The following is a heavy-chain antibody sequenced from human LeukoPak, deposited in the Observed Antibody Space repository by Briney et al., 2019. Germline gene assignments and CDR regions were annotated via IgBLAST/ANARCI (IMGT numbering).Heavy chain of an antibody. CDR1: GGSFSGYY. CDR2: INHSGST. Sequence: PSETLSLTCAVYGGSFSGYYWSWIRQPPGKGLEWIGEINHSGSTNYNPSLKSRVTISVDTSKNQFSLKLSSVTAADTAVYYCARVRTPRAGLDYWGQGTLVTVSS. CDR3: ARVRTPRAGLDY. V-gene: IGHV4-34*01. D-gene: IGHD1-14*01. J-gene: IGHJ4*02.